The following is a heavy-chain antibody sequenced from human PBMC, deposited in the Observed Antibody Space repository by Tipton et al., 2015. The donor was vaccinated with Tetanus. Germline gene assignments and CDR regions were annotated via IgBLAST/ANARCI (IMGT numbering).Heavy chain of an antibody. CDR1: GYTFNTYW. CDR3: ARHWSKAFASSFDT. J-gene: IGHJ5*02. Sequence: QSGPEVKKPGDSLNISCKASGYTFNTYWIAWVRQRPGRGLEWMGIIWPGASTARYSPSFQGHVTISVDKPASTTYLHWNTLKASASATYYCARHWSKAFASSFDTWGQGTLVFVSS. CDR2: IWPGASTA. D-gene: IGHD6-13*01. V-gene: IGHV5-51*01.